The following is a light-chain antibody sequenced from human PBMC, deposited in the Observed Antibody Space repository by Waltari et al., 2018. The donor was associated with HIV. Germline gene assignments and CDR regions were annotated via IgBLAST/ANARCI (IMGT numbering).Light chain of an antibody. CDR2: DVG. J-gene: IGLJ3*02. CDR3: NSYTSTTTRWL. Sequence: QSALTQPASVSGSPGQSIIISCTGTSPAVGGYNYVSWYQQHPGKAPKLIIFDVGNRPSGVSNRFSGSKSGNTASLTISGLQTEDEADYYCNSYTSTTTRWLFGGGTRLTVL. CDR1: SPAVGGYNY. V-gene: IGLV2-14*03.